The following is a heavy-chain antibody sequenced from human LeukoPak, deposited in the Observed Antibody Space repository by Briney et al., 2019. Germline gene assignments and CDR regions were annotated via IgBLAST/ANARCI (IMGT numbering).Heavy chain of an antibody. J-gene: IGHJ4*02. Sequence: GSSVKVSCKASGGTFSSYAISWVRQAPGQGLEWMGRIIPIFGTANYAQKFQGRVMITADKSTSTAYMELSSLRSEDTAVYYCARGGYSYGRGVTYFDYWGQGTLVTVSS. V-gene: IGHV1-69*06. CDR1: GGTFSSYA. CDR3: ARGGYSYGRGVTYFDY. CDR2: IIPIFGTA. D-gene: IGHD5-18*01.